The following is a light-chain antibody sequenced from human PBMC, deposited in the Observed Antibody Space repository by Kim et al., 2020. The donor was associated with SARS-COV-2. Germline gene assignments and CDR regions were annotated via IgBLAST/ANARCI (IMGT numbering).Light chain of an antibody. CDR1: QSITYY. J-gene: IGKJ1*01. V-gene: IGKV1-39*01. Sequence: DIQMTQSPSSLSASVGDRVTITCRTGQSITYYLSWYQQKPGNAPKLVIYAASSVHSGVPSRFSGSGFGTDFTLTISSLQPEDSATYYCQQSSNPPPTFGRGTKVDIK. CDR3: QQSSNPPPT. CDR2: AAS.